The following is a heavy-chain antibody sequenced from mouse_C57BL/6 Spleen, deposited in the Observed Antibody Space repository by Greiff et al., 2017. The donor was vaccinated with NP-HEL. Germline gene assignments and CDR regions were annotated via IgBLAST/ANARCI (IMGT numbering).Heavy chain of an antibody. Sequence: EVKLMESGPGLVKPSQSLSLTCSVTGYSITSGYYWNWIRQFPGNKLEWMGYISYDGSNNYNPSLKNRISITRDTSKNQFFLKLNSVTTEDTATYYCARDRGITTSLEVWGTGTTVTVSS. CDR3: ARDRGITTSLEV. CDR2: ISYDGSN. CDR1: GYSITSGYY. V-gene: IGHV3-6*01. J-gene: IGHJ1*03. D-gene: IGHD1-1*01.